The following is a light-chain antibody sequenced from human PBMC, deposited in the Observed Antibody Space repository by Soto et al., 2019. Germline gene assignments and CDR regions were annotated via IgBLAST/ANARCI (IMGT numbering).Light chain of an antibody. CDR3: QQRSNWPLT. V-gene: IGKV3-11*01. CDR1: QSVSSY. J-gene: IGKJ4*01. Sequence: EIVLTQSPATLSLSPGERATLSCRASQSVSSYLAWYQQTPGQAPRLLIYDASNRATGIPARFSGSGSGTDFTLTISSLEPEDFAVYYCQQRSNWPLTFGGGAKVELK. CDR2: DAS.